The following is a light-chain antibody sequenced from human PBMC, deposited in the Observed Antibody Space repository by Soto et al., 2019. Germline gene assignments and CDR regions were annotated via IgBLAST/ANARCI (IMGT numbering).Light chain of an antibody. CDR2: KAS. Sequence: DIQMTQSPSTLSASVGDRVTITCRASQNINNWLAWYQQKPGKAPNLLINKASSLESGVPSRFSGSGSGTGFTLTISSLQPDDFATYYCQQYDSYPFTFGGGKKVEIK. J-gene: IGKJ4*01. CDR1: QNINNW. CDR3: QQYDSYPFT. V-gene: IGKV1-5*03.